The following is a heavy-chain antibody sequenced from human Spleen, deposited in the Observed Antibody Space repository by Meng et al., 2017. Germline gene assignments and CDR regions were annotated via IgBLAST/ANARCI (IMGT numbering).Heavy chain of an antibody. D-gene: IGHD3-9*01. Sequence: GESLKISCAASGFTFSSYGMHWVRQAPGKGLEWVAVIWYDGSNKYYADSVKGRFTISRDNSKNTLYLQMNSLRAEDTAVYYCTWDDKAVSDYWGQGTLVTVSS. CDR2: IWYDGSNK. CDR3: TWDDKAVSDY. CDR1: GFTFSSYG. V-gene: IGHV3-33*01. J-gene: IGHJ4*02.